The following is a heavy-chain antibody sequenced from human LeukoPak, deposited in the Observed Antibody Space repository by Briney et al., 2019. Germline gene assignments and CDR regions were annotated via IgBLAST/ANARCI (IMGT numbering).Heavy chain of an antibody. CDR3: ATPPYSSSWPFDY. J-gene: IGHJ4*02. CDR2: IHGSGST. Sequence: PSETLSLTCTVSGGSISGYFWSWVRQPAGEGLEWMGRIHGSGSTNFNPSLNSRVTLSLDMPKNQIYLKLSSVTAADTAVYYCATPPYSSSWPFDYWGQGTLVTVSS. CDR1: GGSISGYF. V-gene: IGHV4-4*07. D-gene: IGHD6-13*01.